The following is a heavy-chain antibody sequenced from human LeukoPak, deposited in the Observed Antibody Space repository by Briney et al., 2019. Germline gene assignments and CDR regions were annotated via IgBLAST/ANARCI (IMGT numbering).Heavy chain of an antibody. CDR1: GFTVSSNY. J-gene: IGHJ3*02. V-gene: IGHV3-66*01. D-gene: IGHD6-6*01. CDR2: IYSGGST. CDR3: ARGLGAALAVRAFDI. Sequence: GGSLRLSCAASGFTVSSNYMSWVRQAPGKGLEWVSVIYSGGSTYYADSVKGRFTISRDNSKNTLYLQMNSLRAEDTAVYYCARGLGAALAVRAFDIWGQGTMVTVSS.